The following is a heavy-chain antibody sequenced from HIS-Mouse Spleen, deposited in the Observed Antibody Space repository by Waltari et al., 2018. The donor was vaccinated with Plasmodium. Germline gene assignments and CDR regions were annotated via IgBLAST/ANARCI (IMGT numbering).Heavy chain of an antibody. V-gene: IGHV3-33*06. Sequence: QVQLVESGGGVVQPGRSLSLSCAASGFTFSSYGMPWVLQAPGKGLEWVAVIWYDGSNKYYADSVKGRFTISRDNSKNTLYLQMNSLRAEDTAVYYCAKVAQGTRDAFDIWGQGTMVTVSS. CDR2: IWYDGSNK. CDR3: AKVAQGTRDAFDI. CDR1: GFTFSSYG. J-gene: IGHJ3*02. D-gene: IGHD2-8*01.